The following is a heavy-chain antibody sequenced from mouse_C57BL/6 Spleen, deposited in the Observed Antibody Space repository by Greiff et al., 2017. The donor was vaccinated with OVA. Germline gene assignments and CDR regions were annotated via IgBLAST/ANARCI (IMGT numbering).Heavy chain of an antibody. CDR1: GFTFSDYG. D-gene: IGHD1-1*01. Sequence: EVKLMASGGGLVQPGGSLKLSCAASGFTFSDYGMAWVRQAPRKGPEWVAFISNLAYSIYYADTVTGRFTISRENAKNTLYLEMSSLRSEDTAMYYCARHEGSSSHWYFDVWGTGTTVTVSS. CDR3: ARHEGSSSHWYFDV. J-gene: IGHJ1*03. CDR2: ISNLAYSI. V-gene: IGHV5-15*01.